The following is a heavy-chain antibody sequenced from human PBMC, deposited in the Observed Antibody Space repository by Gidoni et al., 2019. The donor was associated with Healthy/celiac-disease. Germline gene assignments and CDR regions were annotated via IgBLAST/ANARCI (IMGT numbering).Heavy chain of an antibody. CDR1: GFTFSSYS. CDR2: ISSSSSYI. CDR3: ARDLGYGALDY. J-gene: IGHJ4*02. Sequence: EVQLVESGGGLVKHGGSLRLSRAASGFTFSSYSMNWVRQAPGKGLEWVSSISSSSSYIYYADSVKGRFTISRDNAKNSLYLQMNSLRAEDTAVYYCARDLGYGALDYWGQGTLVTVSS. D-gene: IGHD4-17*01. V-gene: IGHV3-21*01.